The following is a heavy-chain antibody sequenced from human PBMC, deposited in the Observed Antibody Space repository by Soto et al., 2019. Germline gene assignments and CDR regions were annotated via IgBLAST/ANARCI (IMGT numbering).Heavy chain of an antibody. CDR2: INHSGST. V-gene: IGHV4-34*01. D-gene: IGHD2-15*01. CDR3: ASVVVVAATPGWFDP. CDR1: GGSFSGYY. J-gene: IGHJ5*02. Sequence: LSHTCAVYGGSFSGYYWSWIRQPPGKGLEWIGEINHSGSTNYNPSLKSRVTISVDTSKNQFSLKLSSVTAADTAVYYCASVVVVAATPGWFDPWGQGTLVTVSS.